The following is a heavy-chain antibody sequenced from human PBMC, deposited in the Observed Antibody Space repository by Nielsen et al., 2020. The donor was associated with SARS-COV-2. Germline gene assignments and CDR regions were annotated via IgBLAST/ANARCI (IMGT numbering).Heavy chain of an antibody. Sequence: GESLKISCAASGFTFSSYDMHWVRQATGKGLEWVSAIGTAGDTYYPGSVKGRFTISRENAKNSLYLQMNSLRAEDTAVYYCATVPYYDFWSGYSGADYWGQGTLVTVSS. CDR3: ATVPYYDFWSGYSGADY. V-gene: IGHV3-13*04. CDR2: IGTAGDT. CDR1: GFTFSSYD. D-gene: IGHD3-3*01. J-gene: IGHJ4*02.